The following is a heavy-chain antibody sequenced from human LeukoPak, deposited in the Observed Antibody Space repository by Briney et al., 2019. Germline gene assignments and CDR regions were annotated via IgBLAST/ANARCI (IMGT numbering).Heavy chain of an antibody. D-gene: IGHD1-26*01. Sequence: ASVKVSCKASGYTFTSYDINWVRQATGQGLEWMGWMNPNSGNTGYAQKFQGRVTITRNTSISTVYMELSSLTSEDTAVYFCAREPTSGSCYFDYWGQGTLVTVSS. CDR3: AREPTSGSCYFDY. CDR1: GYTFTSYD. V-gene: IGHV1-8*03. CDR2: MNPNSGNT. J-gene: IGHJ4*02.